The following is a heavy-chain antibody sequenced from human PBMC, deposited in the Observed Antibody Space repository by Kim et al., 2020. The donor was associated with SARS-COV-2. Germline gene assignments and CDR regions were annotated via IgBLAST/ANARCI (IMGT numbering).Heavy chain of an antibody. CDR3: ARGQGYYYGSGSNFDY. CDR2: IYYSGST. CDR1: GGSIRSYY. J-gene: IGHJ4*02. Sequence: SETLSLTCTVSGGSIRSYYWSWIRQPPGKGLEWIGYIYYSGSTNYNPSLKSRVTISVDTSKNQFSLKLSSVTAADTAVYYCARGQGYYYGSGSNFDYWGQGTLVTVSA. D-gene: IGHD3-10*01. V-gene: IGHV4-59*01.